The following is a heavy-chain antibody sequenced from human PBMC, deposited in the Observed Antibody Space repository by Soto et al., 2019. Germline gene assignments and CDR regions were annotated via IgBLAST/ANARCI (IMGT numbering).Heavy chain of an antibody. CDR2: IYYSGST. CDR3: ARLYVDTAMVDY. CDR1: GGSISSSSYY. Sequence: SETLSLTCTVSGGSISSSSYYWGWIRQPPGKGLEWIGSIYYSGSTYYNPSLKSRVTISVDTSKNQFSLKLSSVTAADTAVYYCARLYVDTAMVDYWGQGTLVTVS. V-gene: IGHV4-39*01. D-gene: IGHD5-18*01. J-gene: IGHJ4*02.